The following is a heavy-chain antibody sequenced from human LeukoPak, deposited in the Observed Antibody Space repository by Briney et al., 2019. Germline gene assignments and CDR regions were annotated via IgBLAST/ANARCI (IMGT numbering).Heavy chain of an antibody. D-gene: IGHD3-3*01. CDR1: GYTLTELS. Sequence: ASVKVSCKVSGYTLTELSMHWVRQAPGKGLEWMGGFDPEDGETIYAQKFQGRVTMTEDTSTDTAYMELSSPRSEDTAVYYCATVRTTFGVTNNWFDPWGQGTLVTVSS. V-gene: IGHV1-24*01. CDR3: ATVRTTFGVTNNWFDP. J-gene: IGHJ5*02. CDR2: FDPEDGET.